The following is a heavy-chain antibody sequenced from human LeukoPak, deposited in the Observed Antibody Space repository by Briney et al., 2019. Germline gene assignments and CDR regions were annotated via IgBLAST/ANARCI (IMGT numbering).Heavy chain of an antibody. CDR2: INHSGST. CDR3: ARGGVTRDFDY. CDR1: GGSFSGYY. V-gene: IGHV4-34*01. D-gene: IGHD2-2*01. J-gene: IGHJ4*02. Sequence: PSETLSLTCAVYGGSFSGYYWSWIRQPPGKGLEWIGEINHSGSTNYNPSLKSRVTISVDTSKNQFSLELSSVTAADTAVYYCARGGVTRDFDYWGQGTLVTVSS.